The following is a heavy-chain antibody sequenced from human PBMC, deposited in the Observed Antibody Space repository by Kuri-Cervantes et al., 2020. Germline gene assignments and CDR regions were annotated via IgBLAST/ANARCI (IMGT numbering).Heavy chain of an antibody. D-gene: IGHD2-15*01. J-gene: IGHJ4*02. CDR1: GFTFSSYG. Sequence: ETLSLTCAAPGFTFSSYGMHWVRQASGKGLVWVSRINSEGSSTSYADSVKGRFTISRDNAKNTLYLQMNSLRAEDTAVYYCARSDRTRGFCSGGNCYSPDYWGQGTQVTVSS. CDR3: ARSDRTRGFCSGGNCYSPDY. V-gene: IGHV3-74*01. CDR2: INSEGSST.